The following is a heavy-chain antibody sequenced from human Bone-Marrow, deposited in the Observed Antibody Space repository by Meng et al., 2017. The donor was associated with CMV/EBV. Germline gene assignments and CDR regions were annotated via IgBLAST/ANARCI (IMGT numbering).Heavy chain of an antibody. D-gene: IGHD3-22*01. CDR3: ARARRITMIVSAY. CDR1: GFTFSSYS. J-gene: IGHJ4*02. V-gene: IGHV3-21*01. Sequence: GESLKISCAASGFTFSSYSMNWVRQAPGRGLEWVSSIGSSSSYKYYADSVKGRFTISRDNAQNSLYLQMNSLRAEDTAVYYCARARRITMIVSAYWGQGTLVTVSS. CDR2: IGSSSSYK.